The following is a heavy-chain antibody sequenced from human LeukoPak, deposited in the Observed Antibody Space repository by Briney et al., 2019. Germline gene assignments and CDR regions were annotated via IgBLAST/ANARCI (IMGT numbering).Heavy chain of an antibody. Sequence: APVKVSCKAYGYTVTDYYMHWVRQAPGQGLEWMGWINPNSGGTNYAQKFQGRVTMTRDTSISTAYMELSRLRSDDTAVYYCAREGPIVGATHLVDYWGQGTLVTVSS. CDR3: AREGPIVGATHLVDY. V-gene: IGHV1-2*02. J-gene: IGHJ4*02. CDR2: INPNSGGT. D-gene: IGHD1-26*01. CDR1: GYTVTDYY.